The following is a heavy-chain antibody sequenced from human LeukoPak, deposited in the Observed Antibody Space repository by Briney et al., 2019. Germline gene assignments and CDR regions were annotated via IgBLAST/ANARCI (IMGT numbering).Heavy chain of an antibody. D-gene: IGHD3-9*01. CDR2: ISISGTGT. Sequence: YPGGSLRLSCATSGFTFSIYAMSWVRQAPGKGLEWVSGISISGTGTYYADSVRGRFTISRDNSKNTLYLQMNSLRAEDTAIYYCAKDYDTVGLSGVIGNWDHQLAWGQGTLVTVSS. CDR1: GFTFSIYA. CDR3: AKDYDTVGLSGVIGNWDHQLA. V-gene: IGHV3-23*01. J-gene: IGHJ5*02.